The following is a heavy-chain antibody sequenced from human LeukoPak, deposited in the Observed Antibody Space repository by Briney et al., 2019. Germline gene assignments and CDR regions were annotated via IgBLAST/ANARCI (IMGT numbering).Heavy chain of an antibody. J-gene: IGHJ1*01. D-gene: IGHD3-22*01. CDR1: GFTFSSYW. Sequence: GGSLRLSCAASGFTFSSYWMSWVRQAPGKGLEWVANIKQDGGEKYYVDSVKGRFTISRDDAKNSLYLQMNSLRAEDTAVYYCARLLWSYDSSGHEYFQHWGQGTLVTVSS. CDR3: ARLLWSYDSSGHEYFQH. CDR2: IKQDGGEK. V-gene: IGHV3-7*01.